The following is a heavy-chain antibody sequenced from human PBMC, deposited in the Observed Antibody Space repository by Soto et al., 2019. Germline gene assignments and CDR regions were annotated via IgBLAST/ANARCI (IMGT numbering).Heavy chain of an antibody. CDR1: GFTFSSYS. D-gene: IGHD5-18*01. J-gene: IGHJ4*02. CDR2: ISSSSSYI. Sequence: GGSLRLSCAASGFTFSSYSLNWVRQAPGKGLEWVSSISSSSSYIYYADSVKGRFTISRDNAKNSLYLQMNSLRAEDTAVYYCAALDTAMLKTAGYCGQGTLVIGSS. V-gene: IGHV3-21*01. CDR3: AALDTAMLKTAGY.